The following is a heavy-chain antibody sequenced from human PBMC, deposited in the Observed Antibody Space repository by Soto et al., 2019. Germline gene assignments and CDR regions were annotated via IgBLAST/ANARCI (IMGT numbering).Heavy chain of an antibody. CDR3: ASDGEYYYDSSGAFDY. Sequence: QVQLQESGPGLVKPSGTLSLTCAVSGGSISSSNWWSWVRQPPGKGLEWIGEIDHSGSTNYNPSLKSRVTISVDKSKNQFSLKLSSVSAADTAVYYCASDGEYYYDSSGAFDYWGQGTLVTVSS. D-gene: IGHD3-22*01. J-gene: IGHJ4*02. V-gene: IGHV4-4*02. CDR1: GGSISSSNW. CDR2: IDHSGST.